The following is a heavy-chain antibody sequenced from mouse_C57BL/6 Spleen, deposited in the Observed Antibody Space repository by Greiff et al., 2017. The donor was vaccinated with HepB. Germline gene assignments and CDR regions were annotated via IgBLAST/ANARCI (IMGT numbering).Heavy chain of an antibody. CDR2: IDPSDSYT. CDR1: GYTFTSYW. V-gene: IGHV1-69*01. Sequence: VQLQQPGAELVMPGASVKLSCKASGYTFTSYWMHWVKQRPGQGLEWIGEIDPSDSYTNYNQKFKGKSTLTVDKSSSTAYMQLSSLTSEDSAVYYCARRNYGSEGYAMDYWGQGTSVTVSS. D-gene: IGHD1-1*01. J-gene: IGHJ4*01. CDR3: ARRNYGSEGYAMDY.